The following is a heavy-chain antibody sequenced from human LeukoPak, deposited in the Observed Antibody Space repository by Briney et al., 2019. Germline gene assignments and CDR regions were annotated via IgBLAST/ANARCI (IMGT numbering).Heavy chain of an antibody. J-gene: IGHJ4*02. CDR2: IYYSGST. CDR1: GGSINSGVYY. Sequence: SETLSLTCTVSGGSINSGVYYWSWIRQPPGKGLEWIGYIYYSGSTYYNPSLKSRVTISVDTSKNQFSLKLTSVTAADTAVYYCARDVGYGDRIYDSCGQGTLVTVSS. CDR3: ARDVGYGDRIYDS. D-gene: IGHD6-13*01. V-gene: IGHV4-30-4*01.